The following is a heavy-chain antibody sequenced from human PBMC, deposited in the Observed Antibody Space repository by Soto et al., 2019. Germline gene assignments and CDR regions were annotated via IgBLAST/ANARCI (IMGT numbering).Heavy chain of an antibody. V-gene: IGHV1-3*01. CDR3: ASSSGSYWQLDY. CDR2: INAGNGNT. J-gene: IGHJ4*02. Sequence: QVQLVQSGAEVKKPGASVKVSCKASGYTFTSYAMHWVRQAPGQRLEWRGWINAGNGNTKYSQKFQGRVTNTRDTSASTAYMELSSLRSEDTAVYYCASSSGSYWQLDYWGQGTLVTVSS. D-gene: IGHD1-26*01. CDR1: GYTFTSYA.